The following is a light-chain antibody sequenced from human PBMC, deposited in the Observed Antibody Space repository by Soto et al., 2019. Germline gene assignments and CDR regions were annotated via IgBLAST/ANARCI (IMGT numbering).Light chain of an antibody. Sequence: QSVLTQPASVSGSPGQSITISCTGSSSDVGGYNYVSWYQQHPGKAPKLMIYEVSNRPSGGSNRFSGSKSGNKASLTISGLQAEDEADSYCSSYTSSSTLDVFGTGTKVTVL. CDR1: SSDVGGYNY. CDR2: EVS. CDR3: SSYTSSSTLDV. J-gene: IGLJ1*01. V-gene: IGLV2-14*01.